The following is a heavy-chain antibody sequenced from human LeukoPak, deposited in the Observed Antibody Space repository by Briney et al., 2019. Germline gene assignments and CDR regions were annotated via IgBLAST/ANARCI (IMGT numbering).Heavy chain of an antibody. CDR3: ARVDRHHFYMDV. CDR2: VIPLFNTP. Sequence: SVKVSCTASGDTFNNYIITWVRQAPGQGLEWMGGVIPLFNTPNYAQKFQGRITIITDASTHTSYMELRSLRSEDTAVYSCARVDRHHFYMDVWGKGTTVTVSS. D-gene: IGHD1-14*01. V-gene: IGHV1-69*05. CDR1: GDTFNNYI. J-gene: IGHJ6*03.